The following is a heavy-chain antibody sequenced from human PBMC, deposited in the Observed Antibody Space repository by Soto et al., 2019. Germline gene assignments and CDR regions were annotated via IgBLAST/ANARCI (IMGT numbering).Heavy chain of an antibody. CDR3: AQDRHGSGSYDY. CDR2: FDPEDGET. Sequence: ASVKVSCKVSGYTLTELSMHWVRQAPGKGLEWMGGFDPEDGETIYAQKFQGRVTMAEDTSTDTVYMELSSLRSEDTAVYYCAQDRHGSGSYDYWGQGTLVTVSS. CDR1: GYTLTELS. V-gene: IGHV1-24*01. D-gene: IGHD1-26*01. J-gene: IGHJ4*02.